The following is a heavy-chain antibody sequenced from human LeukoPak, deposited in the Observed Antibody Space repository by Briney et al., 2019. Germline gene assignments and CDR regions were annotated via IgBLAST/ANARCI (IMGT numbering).Heavy chain of an antibody. CDR2: ISYDGSNK. J-gene: IGHJ4*02. CDR3: AKRAWEMAHAFDY. V-gene: IGHV3-30*18. CDR1: GFTFSSYG. D-gene: IGHD5-24*01. Sequence: GGSLRLSCAASGFTFSSYGMHWVRQAPGKGLEWVAVISYDGSNKYYADSVKGRFTISRDNSKNTLYLQMNSLRAEDTAVYYCAKRAWEMAHAFDYWGQGTLVTVSS.